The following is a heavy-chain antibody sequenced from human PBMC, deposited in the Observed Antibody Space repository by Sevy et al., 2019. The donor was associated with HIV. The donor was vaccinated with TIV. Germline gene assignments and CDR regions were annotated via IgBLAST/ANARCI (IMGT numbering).Heavy chain of an antibody. Sequence: SETLSLTCAVHGGSFSGYYWNWIRQLPGKGLEWIGEINHSGSTNYNPSLKSRVTISVDTSKNQFSLKLSSVTAADTAVYYCARSPPIVVVPGAPSWFDPWGQGTLVTVSS. CDR1: GGSFSGYY. CDR3: ARSPPIVVVPGAPSWFDP. CDR2: INHSGST. J-gene: IGHJ5*02. D-gene: IGHD2-2*01. V-gene: IGHV4-34*01.